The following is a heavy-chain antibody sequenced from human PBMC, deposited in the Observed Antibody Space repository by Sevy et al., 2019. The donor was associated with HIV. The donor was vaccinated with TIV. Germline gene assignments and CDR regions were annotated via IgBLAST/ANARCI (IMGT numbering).Heavy chain of an antibody. CDR1: GFTFSNYA. CDR3: ARGGVYSSGWYGGSAYYDGMDV. CDR2: IWYDGSNK. Sequence: GGSLRLSCVASGFTFSNYAMHWVRQAPGKGLEWVAVIWYDGSNKYSADSVKGRFTISRDNSKSTLYLKRNSLIAEDTAVYYFARGGVYSSGWYGGSAYYDGMDVWGQGTTVTVSS. J-gene: IGHJ6*02. D-gene: IGHD6-19*01. V-gene: IGHV3-33*01.